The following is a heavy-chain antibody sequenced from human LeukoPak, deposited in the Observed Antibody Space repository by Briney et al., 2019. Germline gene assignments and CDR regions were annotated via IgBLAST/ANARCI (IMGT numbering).Heavy chain of an antibody. J-gene: IGHJ4*02. CDR1: GFTFSSYS. V-gene: IGHV3-48*01. CDR3: ARIQDTIFGVVMEGVDY. Sequence: GGSLRLSCAASGFTFSSYSMNWVRQAPGKGLEWVSYISSSSSTIYYADSVKGRFTISRDNAKNSLYLQMNSLRAEDTAVYYCARIQDTIFGVVMEGVDYWGQGTLVTVSS. CDR2: ISSSSSTI. D-gene: IGHD3-3*01.